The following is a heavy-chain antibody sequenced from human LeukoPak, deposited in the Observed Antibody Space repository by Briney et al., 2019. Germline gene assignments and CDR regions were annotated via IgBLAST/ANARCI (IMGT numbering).Heavy chain of an antibody. Sequence: PGGSLRLSCAASGFTFSTYGMHWVRQAPGKGLEGVAAVWYDGSNKYYADSVKGRFTISRDNSKNTLYLQMNSLRADDTAVYYCARIPWVGELLGGDYWGQGTLVTVSS. J-gene: IGHJ4*02. D-gene: IGHD3-10*01. CDR1: GFTFSTYG. V-gene: IGHV3-33*01. CDR2: VWYDGSNK. CDR3: ARIPWVGELLGGDY.